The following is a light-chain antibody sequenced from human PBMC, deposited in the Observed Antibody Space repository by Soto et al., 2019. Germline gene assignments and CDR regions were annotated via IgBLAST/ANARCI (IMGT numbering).Light chain of an antibody. V-gene: IGKV1-27*01. CDR3: QKYNCAPRT. J-gene: IGKJ1*01. CDR2: AAS. Sequence: DIQMTQSLSSLSASVGDRVTITCLASQGISNYLAWYHQKPGKVPKLLSYAASTLQSGVPSRFSGSGSGTDFTLTISSLQPEAVAPYYGQKYNCAPRTCGHGTQVEFK. CDR1: QGISNY.